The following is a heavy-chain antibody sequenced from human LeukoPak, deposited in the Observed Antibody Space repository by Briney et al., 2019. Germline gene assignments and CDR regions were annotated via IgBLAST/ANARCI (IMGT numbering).Heavy chain of an antibody. CDR3: ARGGSICGFLDY. Sequence: ASVKVSCKASGYTFTGYYVHWVRQAPGQGLEWMGWINPNSGATNYAPKFQGRVTMTRDTSISTAYMDLSRLRSDDTAVYYCARGGSICGFLDYWDQGTLVTVSS. CDR2: INPNSGAT. D-gene: IGHD5-12*01. V-gene: IGHV1-2*02. CDR1: GYTFTGYY. J-gene: IGHJ4*02.